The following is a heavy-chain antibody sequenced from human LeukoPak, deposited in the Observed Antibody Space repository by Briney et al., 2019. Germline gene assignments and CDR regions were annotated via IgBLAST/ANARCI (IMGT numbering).Heavy chain of an antibody. Sequence: PGGSLRLSCAASGFPFSGYWMDWVRQAPGKGMEWVANIKQDGSTQYYAASVKGRFTISRDNAKSSLYLQMNILRAEDTAVYYCSRSLDYLGQGALVTVSS. CDR3: SRSLDY. V-gene: IGHV3-7*01. CDR1: GFPFSGYW. CDR2: IKQDGSTQ. J-gene: IGHJ4*02.